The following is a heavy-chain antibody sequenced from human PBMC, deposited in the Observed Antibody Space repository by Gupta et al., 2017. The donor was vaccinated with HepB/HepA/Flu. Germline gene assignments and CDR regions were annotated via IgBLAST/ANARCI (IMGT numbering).Heavy chain of an antibody. Sequence: VRKPGSSVKVSCQSSGGTFVNFAVNWVRQAPGQGFEWMGVIIPIFGTPNYAQKFQGRVTITADESTRTAYMEMSSLRSEDTAVYYCASLPGSTEEDWFDPWGQGTLVTVSS. CDR3: ASLPGSTEEDWFDP. CDR2: IIPIFGTP. D-gene: IGHD1-1*01. CDR1: GGTFVNFA. J-gene: IGHJ5*02. V-gene: IGHV1-69*01.